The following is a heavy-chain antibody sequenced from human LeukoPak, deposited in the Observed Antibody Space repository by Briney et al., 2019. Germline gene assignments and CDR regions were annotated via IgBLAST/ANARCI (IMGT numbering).Heavy chain of an antibody. V-gene: IGHV3-30*03. CDR2: ISYDGSNQ. D-gene: IGHD4-17*01. CDR3: ARRSVTTYWYFDL. J-gene: IGHJ2*01. CDR1: GFTFSSYG. Sequence: TGGSLRLSCAPSGFTFSSYGMHWVRQAPGKGLEWVAVISYDGSNQYYADSVKGRFTISRDNSKNTLYLQMNSLRAEDTAVYYCARRSVTTYWYFDLWGRGTLVTVSS.